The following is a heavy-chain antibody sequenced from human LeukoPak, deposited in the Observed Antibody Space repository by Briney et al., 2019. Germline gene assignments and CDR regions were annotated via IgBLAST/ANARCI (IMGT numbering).Heavy chain of an antibody. D-gene: IGHD3-22*01. Sequence: PSETLSLTCPVSGGSTSSYYWSWIRQPPGKGLEWIGYIYYSGSTNYNPSLKSRVTISVDTSKNQFSLKLSSVTAADTAVYYCARQPYYYDSSGYYGLGKIDYWGQGTLVTVSS. CDR2: IYYSGST. CDR3: ARQPYYYDSSGYYGLGKIDY. V-gene: IGHV4-59*08. J-gene: IGHJ4*02. CDR1: GGSTSSYY.